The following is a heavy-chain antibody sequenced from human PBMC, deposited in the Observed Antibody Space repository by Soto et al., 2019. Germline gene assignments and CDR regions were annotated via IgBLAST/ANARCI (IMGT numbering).Heavy chain of an antibody. V-gene: IGHV3-30*18. CDR2: ISYDGSNK. J-gene: IGHJ4*02. Sequence: GGSLRLSCAASGFTFSSYGMHWVRQAPGKGLEWVAVISYDGSNKYYADSVKGRFTISRDNSKNTLYLQMNSLRAEDTAVYYCAKETYCSGGSCSFDYWGQGTLVTVSS. CDR1: GFTFSSYG. CDR3: AKETYCSGGSCSFDY. D-gene: IGHD2-15*01.